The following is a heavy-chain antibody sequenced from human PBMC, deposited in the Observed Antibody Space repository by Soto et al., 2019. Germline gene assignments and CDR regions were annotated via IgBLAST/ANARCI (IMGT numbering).Heavy chain of an antibody. CDR2: INSDGSST. V-gene: IGHV3-74*01. Sequence: GGSLRLSCAASGFTFSSYWMHWVRQAPGKGLVWVSRINSDGSSTSYADSVKGGFTISRDNAKNTMYLQMNSLGAEDKAVYYCVRGVDGYSYPFHYYYYGMDVWGQGTMVTVSS. J-gene: IGHJ6*02. CDR1: GFTFSSYW. D-gene: IGHD5-18*01. CDR3: VRGVDGYSYPFHYYYYGMDV.